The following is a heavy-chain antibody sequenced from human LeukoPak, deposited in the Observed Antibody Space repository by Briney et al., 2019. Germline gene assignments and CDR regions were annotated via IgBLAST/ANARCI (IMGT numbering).Heavy chain of an antibody. J-gene: IGHJ4*02. CDR3: AKSAYTGYCSGGSCYSFDY. Sequence: PGGSLRLSCAASGFTFSSYAMSWVRQAPGKGLEWVSAISGSGGSTYYADSVKGRFTISRDNSKNTLYLQMNSLRAEDTAVYYCAKSAYTGYCSGGSCYSFDYWGQGTLVTVSS. CDR2: ISGSGGST. V-gene: IGHV3-23*01. D-gene: IGHD2-15*01. CDR1: GFTFSSYA.